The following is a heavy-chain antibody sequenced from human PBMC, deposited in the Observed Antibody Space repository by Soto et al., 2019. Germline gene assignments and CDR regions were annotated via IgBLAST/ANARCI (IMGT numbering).Heavy chain of an antibody. CDR1: EITFSNYS. D-gene: IGHD2-2*02. CDR2: ISSRSDI. Sequence: RPSCVGSEITFSNYSINLVRQAPGKGLEWVSSISSRSDIYYADSVKGRFTIARDNAKNSVSLQMNSLRAEDTAVYYCAREYTAWPLAYGLDVWGQGTTVTVSS. V-gene: IGHV3-21*01. CDR3: AREYTAWPLAYGLDV. J-gene: IGHJ6*02.